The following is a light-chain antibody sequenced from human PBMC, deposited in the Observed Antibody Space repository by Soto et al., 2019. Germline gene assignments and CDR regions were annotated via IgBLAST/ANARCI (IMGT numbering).Light chain of an antibody. V-gene: IGLV2-11*01. CDR2: EVT. J-gene: IGLJ1*01. Sequence: QSALTQPRSVSGSPGQSVTISCTGTSSDVGGYSYVSWYQQHPGKAPKLMIYEVTKRPSGVPDRFSGSKSGNTASLTISGLQAEDESDYFCCSYAGTYTFVFGTGTKLTVL. CDR1: SSDVGGYSY. CDR3: CSYAGTYTFV.